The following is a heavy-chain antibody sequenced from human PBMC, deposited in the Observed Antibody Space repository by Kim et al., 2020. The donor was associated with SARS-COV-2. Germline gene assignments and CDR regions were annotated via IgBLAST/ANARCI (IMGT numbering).Heavy chain of an antibody. CDR2: ITKSSDYI. CDR1: GFTFGGYS. CDR3: ATLSMSPNYFAY. J-gene: IGHJ4*02. V-gene: IGHV3-9*01. Sequence: GGSLRLSCAASGFTFGGYSMHWVRQAPGKGLEWVSGITKSSDYIGYADSVKGRFTISRDNAKNSLYLQMNSLRTEDTAFYYCATLSMSPNYFAYWGEG.